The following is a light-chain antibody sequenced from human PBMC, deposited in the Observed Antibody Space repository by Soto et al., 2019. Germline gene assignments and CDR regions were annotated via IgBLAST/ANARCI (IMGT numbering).Light chain of an antibody. J-gene: IGKJ1*01. V-gene: IGKV1-33*01. CDR2: ETP. CDR1: QDIGNY. Sequence: DIHVTQSPCCLSASVGERVTIACQASQDIGNYLNWYQQKPGKAPKLLIYETPNMEIGVPSRFSGSGSGTDFTLTITRLEPEDFAVYYCQQYVNSSPRTFGQGTKVDIK. CDR3: QQYVNSSPRT.